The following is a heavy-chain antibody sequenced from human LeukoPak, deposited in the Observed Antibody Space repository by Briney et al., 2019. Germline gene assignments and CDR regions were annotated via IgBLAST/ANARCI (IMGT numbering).Heavy chain of an antibody. D-gene: IGHD2-21*02. CDR1: GFTFTTYA. CDR2: IKGGGGDP. V-gene: IGHV3-23*01. J-gene: IGHJ4*02. CDR3: AQGGHDFNPFYC. Sequence: RGSLRLSCAASGFTFTTYAISWVRQAPGEGLEWVSSIKGGGGDPFYADSVRGRFTISRDKSKNTLYLQLNSLRVEDTAVYFCAQGGHDFNPFYCWGQGTLVTVSS.